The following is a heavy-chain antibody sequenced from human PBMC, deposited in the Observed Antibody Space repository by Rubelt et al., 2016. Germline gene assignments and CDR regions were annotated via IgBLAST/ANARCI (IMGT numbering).Heavy chain of an antibody. D-gene: IGHD1-1*01. Sequence: QVQLVQSGAEVKKPGASVKVSCKASGYTFTSYGISWVRQAPGQGLEWMGWISAYDGNTNYAQKLQGRVIMTTDTSTSTAYMELMSLRSDDTAVYFCARDQLALYAFDIWGQGTMVTVSS. J-gene: IGHJ3*02. V-gene: IGHV1-18*01. CDR3: ARDQLALYAFDI. CDR1: GYTFTSYG. CDR2: ISAYDGNT.